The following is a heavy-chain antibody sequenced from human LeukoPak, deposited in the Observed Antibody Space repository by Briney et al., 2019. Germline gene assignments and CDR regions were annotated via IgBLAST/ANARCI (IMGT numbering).Heavy chain of an antibody. Sequence: GGSLRLSCAASGFTFSSYSMNWVRQAPGKGLEWVSSISSSSSYIYYADSVKGRFTISRDNAKNSLYLQMNSLRAEDTAVYYCATTTYYYGSGSYGGPSWGQGTLVTVSS. J-gene: IGHJ4*02. CDR2: ISSSSSYI. CDR3: ATTTYYYGSGSYGGPS. CDR1: GFTFSSYS. V-gene: IGHV3-21*01. D-gene: IGHD3-10*01.